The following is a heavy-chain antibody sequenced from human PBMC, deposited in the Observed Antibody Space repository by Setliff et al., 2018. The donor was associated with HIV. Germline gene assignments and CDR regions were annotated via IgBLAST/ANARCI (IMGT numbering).Heavy chain of an antibody. CDR2: IYTSGST. Sequence: PSETLSLTCTVSGGSISDYSWSWIRQPAGKGLEWIGGIYTSGSTNYNPSLRSGVTMSVDTSKNQFSLKLSSVTAADTAIYYCARTSKDIVEVSDANHYHHMDVWGRGTTVTAP. CDR3: ARTSKDIVEVSDANHYHHMDV. V-gene: IGHV4-4*07. CDR1: GGSISDYS. J-gene: IGHJ6*03. D-gene: IGHD2-2*01.